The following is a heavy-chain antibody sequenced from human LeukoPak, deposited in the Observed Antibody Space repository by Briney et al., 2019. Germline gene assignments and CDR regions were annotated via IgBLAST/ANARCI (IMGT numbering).Heavy chain of an antibody. Sequence: GGSLRLSCAASGFTFSSYSMNWVRQAPGKGLEWVSVLTGSSGSTDYADSVKGRFTISRDNSKNTLFLQMNSLRAEDTAIYYCAKGAYDYIEIGYFDSWGQGTLVTVSS. CDR1: GFTFSSYS. V-gene: IGHV3-23*01. CDR3: AKGAYDYIEIGYFDS. CDR2: LTGSSGST. J-gene: IGHJ4*02. D-gene: IGHD5-12*01.